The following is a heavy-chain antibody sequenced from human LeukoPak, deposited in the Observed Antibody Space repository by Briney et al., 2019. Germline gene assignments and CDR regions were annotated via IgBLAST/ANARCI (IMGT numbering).Heavy chain of an antibody. CDR2: ISYDGGNK. J-gene: IGHJ5*02. Sequence: QAGKSLRLSCAASGFTFSSYGMHWVRQAPGKGLEWVAVISYDGGNKYYADSVKGRFTISRDNSKNSLYLQMNSLRAEDTAVYYCAKSVAGNPNWFDPWGQGTLVTVSS. D-gene: IGHD6-19*01. CDR3: AKSVAGNPNWFDP. V-gene: IGHV3-30*18. CDR1: GFTFSSYG.